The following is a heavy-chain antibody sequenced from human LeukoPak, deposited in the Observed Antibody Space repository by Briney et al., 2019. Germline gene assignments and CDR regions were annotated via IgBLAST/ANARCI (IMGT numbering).Heavy chain of an antibody. D-gene: IGHD6-13*01. J-gene: IGHJ4*02. CDR3: ARVAAAGPEY. V-gene: IGHV4-39*01. Sequence: SEPLSLTCTVSGGSISSSSYYWGWIRQPPGKGLEWIGSIYYSGSTYYNPSLKSRVTISVDTSKNQFSLKLSSVAAADTAVYYCARVAAAGPEYWGQGTLVTVSS. CDR2: IYYSGST. CDR1: GGSISSSSYY.